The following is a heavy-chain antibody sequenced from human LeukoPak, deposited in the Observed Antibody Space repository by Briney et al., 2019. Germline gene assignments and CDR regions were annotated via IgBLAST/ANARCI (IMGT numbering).Heavy chain of an antibody. D-gene: IGHD6-13*01. CDR1: GFTFDSYT. V-gene: IGHV3-30-3*01. CDR2: IPYDGRNNK. J-gene: IGHJ4*02. CDR3: ARGPYSSNWYVDY. Sequence: PGGSLRLSCAASGFTFDSYTMHWVRQAPGKGLEWVAVIPYDGRNNKDYADSVKGRFTISRDSAKNSLYLQMNSLRAEDTAVYYCARGPYSSNWYVDYWGQGTLVTVAS.